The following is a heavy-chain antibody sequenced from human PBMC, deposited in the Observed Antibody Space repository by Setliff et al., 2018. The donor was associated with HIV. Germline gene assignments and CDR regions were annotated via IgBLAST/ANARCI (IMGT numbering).Heavy chain of an antibody. CDR1: GGSISSGGYY. D-gene: IGHD3-22*01. V-gene: IGHV4-31*03. CDR3: ARLETYYYDSSGSTGWYFDL. J-gene: IGHJ2*01. Sequence: PSETLSLTCTVSGGSISSGGYYWSWIRQHPGKGLEWIGYIYYSGSTYYNPSLESRVTISVDTSKNQFSLKLSSVTAADTAVYYCARLETYYYDSSGSTGWYFDLWGRGTLVTVSS. CDR2: IYYSGST.